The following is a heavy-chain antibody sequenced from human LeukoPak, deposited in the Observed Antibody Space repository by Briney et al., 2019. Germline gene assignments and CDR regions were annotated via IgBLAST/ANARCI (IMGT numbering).Heavy chain of an antibody. CDR1: GFTFSSYG. J-gene: IGHJ4*02. CDR3: AKDLSRSWSAYFDF. V-gene: IGHV3-33*06. D-gene: IGHD1-26*01. Sequence: QPGGSLRLSCAASGFTFSSYGMHWVRQAPGKGLEWVAMVWYDGTNEYYADSVKGRFTISRDNSKNTLHLQMNSLRAEDTAMYYCAKDLSRSWSAYFDFWGQGTLVAVSS. CDR2: VWYDGTNE.